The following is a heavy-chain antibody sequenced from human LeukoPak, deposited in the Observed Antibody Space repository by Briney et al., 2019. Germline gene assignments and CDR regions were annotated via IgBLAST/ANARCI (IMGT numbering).Heavy chain of an antibody. J-gene: IGHJ5*02. V-gene: IGHV4-39*01. Sequence: SETLSLTCTVSGGSISSSSYYWGWIRQPPGKGLEWIGSIYYTGSTYYNPSLKSRVTMSVDTSKNQFSLKLSSVTAADTAVYYRARQLIAAAAYNWFDPWGQGTLVIVSS. D-gene: IGHD6-13*01. CDR3: ARQLIAAAAYNWFDP. CDR2: IYYTGST. CDR1: GGSISSSSYY.